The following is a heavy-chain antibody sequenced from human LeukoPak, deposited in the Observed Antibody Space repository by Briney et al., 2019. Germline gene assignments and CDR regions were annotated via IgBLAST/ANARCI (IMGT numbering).Heavy chain of an antibody. Sequence: SETLSLTCTVSGGFISSHYWSWIRQPAGKGLEWIGRIYISGSTTYSPSLKSRLTLSLDTSKNQFSLNLSSVTAADTAVYYCARDSGLTTGPFDIWGQGTMVTVSS. CDR3: ARDSGLTTGPFDI. CDR1: GGFISSHY. V-gene: IGHV4-4*07. D-gene: IGHD1-14*01. CDR2: IYISGST. J-gene: IGHJ3*02.